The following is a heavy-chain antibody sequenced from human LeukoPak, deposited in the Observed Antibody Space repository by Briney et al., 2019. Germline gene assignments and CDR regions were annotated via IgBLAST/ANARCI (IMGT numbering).Heavy chain of an antibody. Sequence: PSETLSLTCTVSGGSIGSRPYSWGWIRQPPGKGLEWLGSFYYSGNTYYKPSLKSRVTISVDTSKNQFSLRLSSVTAADTAVYYCARGRVDDSSGSYYVLGLPYFDYWGQGTLATVSS. CDR2: FYYSGNT. J-gene: IGHJ4*02. CDR3: ARGRVDDSSGSYYVLGLPYFDY. CDR1: GGSIGSRPYS. V-gene: IGHV4-39*01. D-gene: IGHD3-22*01.